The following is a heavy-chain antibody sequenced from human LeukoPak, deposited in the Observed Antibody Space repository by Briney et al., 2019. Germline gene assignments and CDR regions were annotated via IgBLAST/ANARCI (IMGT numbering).Heavy chain of an antibody. CDR2: IYYSGST. CDR1: GGSISSSSYY. CDR3: AREKYYYDSSGYQPFDY. D-gene: IGHD3-22*01. J-gene: IGHJ4*02. Sequence: PSETLSLXCTVSGGSISSSSYYWGWIRQPPGRGLEWIGSIYYSGSTYYNPSLKSRVTISVDTSKNQFSLKLSSVTAADTAVYYCAREKYYYDSSGYQPFDYWGQGTLVTVSS. V-gene: IGHV4-39*01.